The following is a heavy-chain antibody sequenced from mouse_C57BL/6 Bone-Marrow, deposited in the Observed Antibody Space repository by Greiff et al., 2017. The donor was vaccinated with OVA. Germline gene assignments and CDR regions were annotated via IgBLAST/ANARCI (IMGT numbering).Heavy chain of an antibody. J-gene: IGHJ2*01. CDR3: VWGDY. D-gene: IGHD4-1*01. Sequence: EVKLMESGGDLVKPGGSLKLSCAASGFTFSSYGMSWVRQTPDKRLEWVATISSGGSYTYYPDSVKGRFTISRDNAKNTLYLQMSSLKSEDTAMYYCVWGDYWGQGTTLTVSS. CDR1: GFTFSSYG. CDR2: ISSGGSYT. V-gene: IGHV5-6*01.